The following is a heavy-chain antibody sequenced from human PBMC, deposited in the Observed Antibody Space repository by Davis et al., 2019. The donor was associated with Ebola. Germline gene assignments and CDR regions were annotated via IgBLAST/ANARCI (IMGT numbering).Heavy chain of an antibody. J-gene: IGHJ4*02. D-gene: IGHD2-15*01. CDR1: GGTFSSYA. V-gene: IGHV1-69*13. CDR2: IIPIFGTA. CDR3: AKDRGGYSPLDF. Sequence: SVKVSCKASGGTFSSYAISWVRQAPGQGLEWMGGIIPIFGTANYAQKFQGRVTITADESTSTAYMELSSLRSGDTAVYFCAKDRGGYSPLDFWGQGSLITVSS.